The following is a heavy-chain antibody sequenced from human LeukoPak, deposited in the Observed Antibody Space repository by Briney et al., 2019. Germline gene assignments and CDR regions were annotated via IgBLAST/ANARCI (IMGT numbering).Heavy chain of an antibody. CDR3: ARGSGYYYDSSGYPAHAFDI. CDR2: ISGSGGST. J-gene: IGHJ3*02. CDR1: GFTFSSYA. D-gene: IGHD3-22*01. V-gene: IGHV3-23*01. Sequence: GGSLRLSCAASGFTFSSYAMSWVRQAPGKGLEWVSAISGSGGSTYYADSVKGRFTISRENAKNSLYLQMNSLRAGDTAVYYCARGSGYYYDSSGYPAHAFDIWGQGTMVTVSS.